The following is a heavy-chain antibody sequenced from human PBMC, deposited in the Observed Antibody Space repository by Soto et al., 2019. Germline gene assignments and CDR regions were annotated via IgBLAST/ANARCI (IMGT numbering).Heavy chain of an antibody. CDR3: ARDHPSPRIVDYYYYGMDV. CDR1: GYTFTSYG. Sequence: QVQLVQSGAEVKKPGASVKVSCKASGYTFTSYGISWVRQAPGQGLEWMGWISAYNGNTNYAQKLQGRVTMTTDTSTSTAYMELRSLRSDVTAVYYCARDHPSPRIVDYYYYGMDVWGQGTTVTVSS. V-gene: IGHV1-18*04. D-gene: IGHD2-21*01. J-gene: IGHJ6*02. CDR2: ISAYNGNT.